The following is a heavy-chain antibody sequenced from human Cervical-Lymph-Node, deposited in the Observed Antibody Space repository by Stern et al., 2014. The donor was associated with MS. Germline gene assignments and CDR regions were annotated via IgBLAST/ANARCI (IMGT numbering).Heavy chain of an antibody. J-gene: IGHJ4*02. Sequence: VQLVQSGAEVKKPGESLKISCKGSGYSFVSYWIGWVRQMPGKGLEWMGIIYPADSETRYSPSFQGQVTIPADKSISTAYLQWSSLKASDTAMYYCARTVCSGGSCYTVPFDYWGQGTLVTVSS. D-gene: IGHD2-15*01. CDR1: GYSFVSYW. V-gene: IGHV5-51*01. CDR2: IYPADSET. CDR3: ARTVCSGGSCYTVPFDY.